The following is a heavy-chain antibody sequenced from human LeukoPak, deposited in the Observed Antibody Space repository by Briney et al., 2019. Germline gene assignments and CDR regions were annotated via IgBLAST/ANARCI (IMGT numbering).Heavy chain of an antibody. Sequence: GGSLKPSCAASGFTFSSYGLPWFRKAPGKGLKGVAVISYDGSNKYYADSVKGRFTISRDNSKNTLYLQMNSLRAEDTAVYYCANMDYYGSGSYYNPYWGQGTLVTVSS. J-gene: IGHJ4*02. CDR3: ANMDYYGSGSYYNPY. CDR1: GFTFSSYG. D-gene: IGHD3-10*01. CDR2: ISYDGSNK. V-gene: IGHV3-30*18.